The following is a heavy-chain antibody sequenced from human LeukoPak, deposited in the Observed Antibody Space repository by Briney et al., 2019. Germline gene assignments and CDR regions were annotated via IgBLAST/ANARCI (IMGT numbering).Heavy chain of an antibody. CDR1: GFSFTKFA. CDR3: TKDDRFFGSYSDS. D-gene: IGHD3-3*01. J-gene: IGHJ4*02. CDR2: GLSDEDSQ. V-gene: IGHV3-30*18. Sequence: GGALRLSCAASGFSFTKFAMHWIRQSPGKGLEWVATGLSDEDSQYYADSVKGRFSISRDTSTSTLDLQMNSLRPEDTAVYYCTKDDRFFGSYSDSWGQGTLVTVSS.